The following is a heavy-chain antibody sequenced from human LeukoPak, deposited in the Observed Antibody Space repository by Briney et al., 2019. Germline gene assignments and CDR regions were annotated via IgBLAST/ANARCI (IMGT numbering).Heavy chain of an antibody. J-gene: IGHJ4*02. D-gene: IGHD3-22*01. V-gene: IGHV3-30*03. CDR3: ARGLDYYGGY. CDR2: ISYDGSNK. CDR1: GFTFSSYG. Sequence: PGRSLRLSCAASGFTFSSYGMHWVRQAPGKGLEWVAVISYDGSNKYYADSVKGRFTISRDNSKNTLYLQMNSLRAEDTAVHYCARGLDYYGGYWGQGTLVTVSS.